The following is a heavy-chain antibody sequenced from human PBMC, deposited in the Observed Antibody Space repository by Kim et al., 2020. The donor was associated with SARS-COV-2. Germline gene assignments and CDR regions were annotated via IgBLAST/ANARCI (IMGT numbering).Heavy chain of an antibody. D-gene: IGHD3-10*01. J-gene: IGHJ5*02. V-gene: IGHV4-39*01. Sequence: SETLSLTCTVSGGSISSSSYYWGWIRQPPGKGLEWIGSIYYSGSTYYNPSLKSRVTISVDTSKNQFSLKLSSVTAADTAVYYCARQLLWFGELGGWFDPWGQGTLVTVSS. CDR3: ARQLLWFGELGGWFDP. CDR1: GGSISSSSYY. CDR2: IYYSGST.